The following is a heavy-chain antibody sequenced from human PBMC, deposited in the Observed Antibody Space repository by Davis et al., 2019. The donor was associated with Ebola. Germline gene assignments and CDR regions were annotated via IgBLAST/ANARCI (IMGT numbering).Heavy chain of an antibody. CDR1: GGSISSHYW. D-gene: IGHD3-3*01. J-gene: IGHJ6*03. Sequence: PSETLSLTCTVSGGSISSHYWMHWVRQAPGKGLVWVSRINSDGSTTSYADSVKGRFTISRDNAKNTLYLQMNSLRAEDTAAYYCARGTIFDYYYYMDVWGKGTTVTVSS. CDR3: ARGTIFDYYYYMDV. V-gene: IGHV3-74*01. CDR2: INSDGSTT.